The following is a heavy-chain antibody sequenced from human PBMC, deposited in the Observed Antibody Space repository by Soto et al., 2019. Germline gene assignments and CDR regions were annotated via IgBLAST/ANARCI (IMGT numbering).Heavy chain of an antibody. Sequence: SSETLSLTXTVSGGSISSYYWSWIRQPPGKGLEWIGYTYYSGSTNYNPSLKSRVTISVDTSKNQFSLKLSSVTAADTAVYYCARGPTVAASGGYYYYGMDVWGQGTTVTVSS. D-gene: IGHD4-17*01. CDR3: ARGPTVAASGGYYYYGMDV. CDR1: GGSISSYY. V-gene: IGHV4-59*01. J-gene: IGHJ6*02. CDR2: TYYSGST.